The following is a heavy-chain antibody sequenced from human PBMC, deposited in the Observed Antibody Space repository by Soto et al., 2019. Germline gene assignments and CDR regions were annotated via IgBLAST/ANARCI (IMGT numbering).Heavy chain of an antibody. D-gene: IGHD6-6*01. J-gene: IGHJ4*02. CDR2: IYPGDSDT. CDR1: GYRFTTYW. CDR3: ARVGYSSSSPYYFDY. V-gene: IGHV5-51*01. Sequence: GESLKISCKGSGYRFTTYWIGWVRQMPGKGLEWMGIIYPGDSDTRYGPSFQGQVTISADKSIIIAYLQWSSLKASDTAMYYCARVGYSSSSPYYFDYWGQGTLVTVSS.